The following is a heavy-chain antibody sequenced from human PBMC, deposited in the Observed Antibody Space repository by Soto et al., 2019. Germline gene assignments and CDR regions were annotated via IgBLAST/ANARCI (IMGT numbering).Heavy chain of an antibody. CDR2: IKQDGSEK. D-gene: IGHD3-3*01. V-gene: IGHV3-7*01. CDR3: ARDIFGVVTSVFDY. Sequence: GGSLRLSCAASGFTFSSYWMSWVRQAPGKGLEWVANIKQDGSEKYYVDSVKGRFTISRDNAKNSLYLQMNSLRAEDTAVYYCARDIFGVVTSVFDYWGQGTLVTVSS. J-gene: IGHJ4*02. CDR1: GFTFSSYW.